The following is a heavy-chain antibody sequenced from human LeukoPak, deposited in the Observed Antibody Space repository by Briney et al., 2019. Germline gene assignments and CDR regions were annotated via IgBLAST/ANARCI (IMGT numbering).Heavy chain of an antibody. J-gene: IGHJ4*02. CDR1: GFTFSSYS. V-gene: IGHV3-23*01. CDR2: ISGSGRTT. CDR3: AKDHDDSCSGGSCYCIDY. Sequence: GGSPRLSCAASGFTFSSYSMSWVRQAPGKGLEWVSVISGSGRTTYYADSVKGRFTISRDNSKNTLYLQMNSLRAEDTAVYYCAKDHDDSCSGGSCYCIDYWGQGALVTVSS. D-gene: IGHD2-15*01.